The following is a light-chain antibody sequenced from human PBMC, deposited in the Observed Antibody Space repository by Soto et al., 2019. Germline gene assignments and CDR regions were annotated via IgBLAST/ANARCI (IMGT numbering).Light chain of an antibody. CDR3: QHDSGYPST. Sequence: DIQMTQSPSTLSASVGDRVTITCRASQSISSWLAWYPQKPGKAPKLLIYKASILESGVPSRFSGSGSGTDSTLTISSLQPDDFPPYFCQHDSGYPSTFGPRTKVVIK. CDR1: QSISSW. CDR2: KAS. J-gene: IGKJ3*01. V-gene: IGKV1-5*03.